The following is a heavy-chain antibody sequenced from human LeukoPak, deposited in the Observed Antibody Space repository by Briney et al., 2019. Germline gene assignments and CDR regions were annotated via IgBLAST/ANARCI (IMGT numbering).Heavy chain of an antibody. V-gene: IGHV7-4-1*02. CDR3: ASAPLYSSSSDYKYNWFDP. Sequence: GASVKVSCKASGYTFTSYAMNWVRQAPGQGLEWMGWINTNTGNPTYAQGFTGRFVFSLDTSVSTAYLQISSLKAEDTAVYYCASAPLYSSSSDYKYNWFDPWGQGTLVTVSS. D-gene: IGHD6-13*01. CDR1: GYTFTSYA. J-gene: IGHJ5*02. CDR2: INTNTGNP.